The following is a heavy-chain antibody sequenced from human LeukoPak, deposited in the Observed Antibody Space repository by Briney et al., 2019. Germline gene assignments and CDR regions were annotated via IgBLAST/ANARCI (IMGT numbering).Heavy chain of an antibody. CDR2: ISYDGSNK. V-gene: IGHV3-30*03. D-gene: IGHD3-10*01. CDR3: ARGGKVTMVRGVINWFDP. Sequence: GGSLRLSCAASGFTFDDYGMNWVRQAPGKGLEWVAVISYDGSNKYYADSVKGRFTISRDNSKNTLYLQMNSLRSDDTAVYYCARGGKVTMVRGVINWFDPWGQGTLVTVSS. CDR1: GFTFDDYG. J-gene: IGHJ5*02.